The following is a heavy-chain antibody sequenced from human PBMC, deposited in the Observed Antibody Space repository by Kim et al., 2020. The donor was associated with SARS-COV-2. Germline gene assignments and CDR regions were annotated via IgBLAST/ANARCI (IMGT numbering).Heavy chain of an antibody. Sequence: ADSLKSRFTIHRDHYKNTLYLQMNSLRAGDTAVYYCAKSTGTVTTAPVDYWGQGTLVTVSS. D-gene: IGHD4-17*01. V-gene: IGHV3-33*06. CDR3: AKSTGTVTTAPVDY. J-gene: IGHJ4*02.